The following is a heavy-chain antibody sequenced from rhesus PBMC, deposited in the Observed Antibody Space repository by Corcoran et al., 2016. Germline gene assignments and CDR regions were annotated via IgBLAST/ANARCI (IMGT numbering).Heavy chain of an antibody. V-gene: IGHV4S14*01. CDR1: GSSIIRSYH. Sequence: QVQLQESGPGLVKPSATLSLTCAVSGSSIIRSYHSNCIRPPAGTGMEWIGRIYGNGGNTYINPVLKSRGTRSVDTSKNQFSRRLSSVTAADTAVYYCAAYRDGYSFFDSWGQGVLVTVSS. J-gene: IGHJ4*01. D-gene: IGHD5-30*01. CDR2: IYGNGGNT. CDR3: AAYRDGYSFFDS.